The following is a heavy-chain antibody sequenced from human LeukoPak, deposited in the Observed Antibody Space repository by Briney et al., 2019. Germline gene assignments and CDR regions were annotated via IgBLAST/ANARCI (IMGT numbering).Heavy chain of an antibody. Sequence: GGSLKLSCAASGFTFRSYSMNWVRQAPGKGLEWVSAIDPSSTYIYYADSVKGRFTISRDNAENSLYLQMNSLRVEDTAVYYCARAPTVLVGYCSSSSCQADYWGQGTLVTVSS. V-gene: IGHV3-21*01. CDR3: ARAPTVLVGYCSSSSCQADY. CDR1: GFTFRSYS. D-gene: IGHD2-2*01. CDR2: IDPSSTYI. J-gene: IGHJ4*02.